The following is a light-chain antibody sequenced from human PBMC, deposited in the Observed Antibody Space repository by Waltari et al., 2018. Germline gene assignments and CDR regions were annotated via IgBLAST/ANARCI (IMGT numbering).Light chain of an antibody. Sequence: DIQMTQSPSSLSASVGDRVTITCQASQDISNYLNWYQKKPGKAPKLLIYDASNLETGVPSRFSGSGSGTDFTFTISSLQTEDIATYYCQQYDNLWTFGQGTKVEIK. J-gene: IGKJ1*01. CDR3: QQYDNLWT. CDR1: QDISNY. CDR2: DAS. V-gene: IGKV1-33*01.